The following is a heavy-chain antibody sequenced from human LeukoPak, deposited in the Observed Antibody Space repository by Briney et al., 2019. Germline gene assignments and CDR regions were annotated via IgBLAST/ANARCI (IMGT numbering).Heavy chain of an antibody. CDR1: GGSISSGGYY. Sequence: PSETLSLTCTVSGGSISSGGYYWSWIRQHPGKGLEWIGYIYYSGSTNYNPSLKSRVTISVDTSKNQFSLKLSSVTAADTAVYYCARARSSSSHWFDPWGQGTLVTVSS. J-gene: IGHJ5*02. CDR2: IYYSGST. V-gene: IGHV4-61*08. CDR3: ARARSSSSHWFDP. D-gene: IGHD6-6*01.